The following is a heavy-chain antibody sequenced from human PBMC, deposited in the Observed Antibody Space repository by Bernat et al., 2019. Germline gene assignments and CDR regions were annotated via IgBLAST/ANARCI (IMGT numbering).Heavy chain of an antibody. J-gene: IGHJ4*02. D-gene: IGHD1-26*01. CDR1: GFTFSSYA. Sequence: QVQLVESGGGVVQPGRSLRLSCAASGFTFSSYAMHWVRQAPGKGLEWVAVISYDGSNKYYADSVKGRFTISRDNSKNTLYLQMNSLGAEDTAVYYCARVSGSYWPWYFDYWGQGTLVTVSS. CDR3: ARVSGSYWPWYFDY. CDR2: ISYDGSNK. V-gene: IGHV3-30*14.